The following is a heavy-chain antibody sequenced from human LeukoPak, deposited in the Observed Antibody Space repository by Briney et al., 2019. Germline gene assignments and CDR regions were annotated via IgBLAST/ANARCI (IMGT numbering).Heavy chain of an antibody. V-gene: IGHV4-39*01. CDR2: IYYSGST. CDR1: GGSISSSNYY. D-gene: IGHD4-17*01. J-gene: IGHJ4*02. CDR3: ARHRWDYGDEKGFDY. Sequence: SETLSLTCTVSGGSISSSNYYWGWIRQPPGKGLEWIGSIYYSGSTYYNPSLKSRVTISVDASKNQFSLKLSSVTAADTAVYYCARHRWDYGDEKGFDYWGQGTLVTVSS.